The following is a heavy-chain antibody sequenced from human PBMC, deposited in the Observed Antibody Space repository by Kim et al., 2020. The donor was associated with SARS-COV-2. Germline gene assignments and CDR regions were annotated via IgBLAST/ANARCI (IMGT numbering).Heavy chain of an antibody. CDR1: GGSISSYY. V-gene: IGHV4-59*13. J-gene: IGHJ4*02. Sequence: SETLSLTCTVSGGSISSYYWSWIRQPPGKGLEWIGYISYSGSTNYNPSLKSRVTISVDTSKNQFSLKLSSVTAAGTAVYYSARGPKSAYYYDSSGYTLDYWGQGTLVTVSS. D-gene: IGHD3-22*01. CDR2: ISYSGST. CDR3: ARGPKSAYYYDSSGYTLDY.